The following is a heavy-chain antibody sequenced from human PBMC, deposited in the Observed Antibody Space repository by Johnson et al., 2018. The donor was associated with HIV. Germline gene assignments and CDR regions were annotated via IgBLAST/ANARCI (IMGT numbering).Heavy chain of an antibody. CDR3: AREMVVAGAFDI. Sequence: VQLVESGGGVIRPGGSLRLSCAVSGFMFDDYGMTWVRQAPGKGLEWVSGINWNGGRTGYADSVKGRFTISRDNAKNSLYLQMNSLRAEDTALYYCAREMVVAGAFDIGGQGTMVTVSS. CDR2: INWNGGRT. CDR1: GFMFDDYG. V-gene: IGHV3-20*04. J-gene: IGHJ3*02. D-gene: IGHD2-21*01.